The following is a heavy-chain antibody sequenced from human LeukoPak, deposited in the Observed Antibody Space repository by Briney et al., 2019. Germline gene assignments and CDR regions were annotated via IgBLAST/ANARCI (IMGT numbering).Heavy chain of an antibody. J-gene: IGHJ4*02. V-gene: IGHV1-18*01. Sequence: ASVKASRKASGYTFTSYGISWVRQAPGQGLEWMGWISAYNGNTNYAQKLQGRVTMTTDTSTSTAYMELRSLRSDDTAVYYCARAPSYYYGSGSYLWGQGTLVTVSS. CDR2: ISAYNGNT. CDR1: GYTFTSYG. D-gene: IGHD3-10*01. CDR3: ARAPSYYYGSGSYL.